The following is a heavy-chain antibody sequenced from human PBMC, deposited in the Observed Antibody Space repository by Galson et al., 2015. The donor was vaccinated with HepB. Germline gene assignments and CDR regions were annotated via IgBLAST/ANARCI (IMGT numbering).Heavy chain of an antibody. CDR1: GFTFGSYA. CDR2: ISASGDAT. V-gene: IGHV3-23*01. Sequence: SLRLSCAASGFTFGSYAMSWVRQAPGKGLEWVSAISASGDATYYADSVKGRLTISRDNSKKTLYLQMNSLRAEDTAVYYCANSSAWLFDSWGQGTLVTVSP. J-gene: IGHJ4*02. CDR3: ANSSAWLFDS. D-gene: IGHD6-19*01.